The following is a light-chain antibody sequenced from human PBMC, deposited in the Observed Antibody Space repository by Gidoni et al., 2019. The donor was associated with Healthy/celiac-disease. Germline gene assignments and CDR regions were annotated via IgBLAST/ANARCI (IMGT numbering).Light chain of an antibody. CDR3: QQYNSYSHVT. V-gene: IGKV1-5*03. J-gene: IGKJ2*01. Sequence: DIQMTQSPSTLSASVGDRVTITCRASQSISSWLAWYQQKPGKAPKLLIYKASSLESGVPSRFSGSGSGTEFTLTISSLQPDDFATYYCQQYNSYSHVTFXQGTKLEIK. CDR2: KAS. CDR1: QSISSW.